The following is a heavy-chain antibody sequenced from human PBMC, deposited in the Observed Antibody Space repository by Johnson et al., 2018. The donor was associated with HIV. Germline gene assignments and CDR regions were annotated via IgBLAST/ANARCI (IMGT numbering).Heavy chain of an antibody. CDR1: GFTFSSYA. V-gene: IGHV3-NL1*01. D-gene: IGHD3-3*01. CDR2: IYSGSNT. CDR3: ARDVGEEEWGAFDI. Sequence: QVQLVESGGGVVQPGRSLRLSCAASGFTFSSYAMHWVRQAPGKGLEWVSVIYSGSNTYYADSVKGRFTISRDNAKNSLYLQMNSLRAEDTAVYYCARDVGEEEWGAFDIWGQGTMVTVSS. J-gene: IGHJ3*02.